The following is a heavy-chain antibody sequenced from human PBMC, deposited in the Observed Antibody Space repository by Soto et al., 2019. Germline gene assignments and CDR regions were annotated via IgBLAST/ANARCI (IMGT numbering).Heavy chain of an antibody. CDR2: IIPIFGTA. D-gene: IGHD2-2*02. J-gene: IGHJ5*02. CDR3: ARDKRIVVVPAAIPWGWFDP. Sequence: QVQLVQSGAEVKKPGSSVKGSCKASGGTFSSYAISWVRQSPGQGLEWMGGIIPIFGTANYAQKFQGRVTITADESTSTAYMELSSLRSEDTAVYYCARDKRIVVVPAAIPWGWFDPWGQGTLVTVSS. CDR1: GGTFSSYA. V-gene: IGHV1-69*01.